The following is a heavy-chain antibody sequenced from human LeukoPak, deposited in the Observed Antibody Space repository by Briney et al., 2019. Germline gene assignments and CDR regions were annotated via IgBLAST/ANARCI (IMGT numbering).Heavy chain of an antibody. J-gene: IGHJ4*02. CDR3: ARETGSGSYYERGYVDY. V-gene: IGHV3-30*02. D-gene: IGHD3-10*01. CDR2: IRYDGSNK. Sequence: PGGSLRLSCAASGFTFSSYGMHWVRQAPGKGLEWVAFIRYDGSNKYYADSVKGRFTISRDNSKNTLYLQMGSLRAEDMAVYYCARETGSGSYYERGYVDYWGQGTLVTVSS. CDR1: GFTFSSYG.